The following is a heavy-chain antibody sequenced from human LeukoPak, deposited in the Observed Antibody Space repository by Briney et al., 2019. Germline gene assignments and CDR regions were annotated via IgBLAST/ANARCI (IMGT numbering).Heavy chain of an antibody. V-gene: IGHV3-9*01. Sequence: PGRSLRLSCAASGFTFDDYAMHWVRQAPGKGLEWVSGISWNSGSIGYADSVKGRFTISRDDAKNSLYLQMNSLRAEDTALYYCAKVKEEGSGSYGPLDYWGQGTLVTVSS. CDR1: GFTFDDYA. J-gene: IGHJ4*02. CDR3: AKVKEEGSGSYGPLDY. CDR2: ISWNSGSI. D-gene: IGHD3-10*01.